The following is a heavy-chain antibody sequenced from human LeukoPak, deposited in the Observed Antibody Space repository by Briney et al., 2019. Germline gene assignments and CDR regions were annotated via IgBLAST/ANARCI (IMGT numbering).Heavy chain of an antibody. D-gene: IGHD3-10*01. J-gene: IGHJ4*02. CDR1: GGSFRGYY. V-gene: IGHV4-34*01. CDR3: ARGLSPRINMVRGVRPPFRGVFDY. Sequence: SETLSLTCAVSGGSFRGYYWRWIRHPPGQGLERIGEINHSGSTNYNPSLKSRVTISVDTSKNQFSLKLSSVTAADTAVYYCARGLSPRINMVRGVRPPFRGVFDYWGQGTLVTVSS. CDR2: INHSGST.